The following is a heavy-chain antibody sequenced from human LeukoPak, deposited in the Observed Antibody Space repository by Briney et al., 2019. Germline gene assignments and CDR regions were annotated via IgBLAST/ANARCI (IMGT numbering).Heavy chain of an antibody. CDR3: ARGLIRSPNWFDP. CDR2: INPNSGNT. J-gene: IGHJ5*02. Sequence: GASVKVSRKASGYTFTSYDINWVRQATGQGLEWMGWINPNSGNTGYAQKFQGRVTMTRNTSISTAYMELSSLRSEDTAVYYCARGLIRSPNWFDPWGQGTLVTVSS. V-gene: IGHV1-8*01. CDR1: GYTFTSYD. D-gene: IGHD2-15*01.